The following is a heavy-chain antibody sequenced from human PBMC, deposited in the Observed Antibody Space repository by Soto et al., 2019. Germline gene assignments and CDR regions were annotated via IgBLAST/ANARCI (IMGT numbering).Heavy chain of an antibody. CDR3: AKPPTVTRIFLLDY. J-gene: IGHJ4*02. D-gene: IGHD4-17*01. Sequence: PGGSLRLSCAASGFTLSSYAMSWVRQAPGKGLEWVSAISGSGGSTYYADSVKGRFTISRDNSKNTLYLQMNSLRAEDTAVYYCAKPPTVTRIFLLDYWGQGTLVTVST. CDR1: GFTLSSYA. V-gene: IGHV3-23*01. CDR2: ISGSGGST.